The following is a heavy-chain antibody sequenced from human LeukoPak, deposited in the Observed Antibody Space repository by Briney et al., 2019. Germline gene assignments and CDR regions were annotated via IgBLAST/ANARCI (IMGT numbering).Heavy chain of an antibody. J-gene: IGHJ4*02. D-gene: IGHD5-18*01. CDR2: IYYSGTT. V-gene: IGHV4-59*01. Sequence: SETESLTCTVSGGSISSYYWSWIRQPPGKGLEWIGYIYYSGTTNYNPSLRSRVTISVDTSKNQLSLKLSSVTAADTAVYYCARIVPYNYGYVDYWGQGTLVTVSS. CDR1: GGSISSYY. CDR3: ARIVPYNYGYVDY.